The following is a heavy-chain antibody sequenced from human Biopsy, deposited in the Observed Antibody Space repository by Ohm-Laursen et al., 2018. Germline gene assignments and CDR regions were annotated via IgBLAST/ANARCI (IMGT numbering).Heavy chain of an antibody. CDR1: GGPIKSYY. D-gene: IGHD7-27*01. J-gene: IGHJ4*01. V-gene: IGHV4-59*01. CDR3: ARLTGDPSY. CDR2: IYYTGHT. Sequence: PGTLSLTWTVSGGPIKSYYWNWIRQSPGKGLEWIGFIYYTGHTNYNPSLKSRATISVDTSKNQFYLKVISVTAADTAEYYCARLTGDPSYWGQGILVTVSS.